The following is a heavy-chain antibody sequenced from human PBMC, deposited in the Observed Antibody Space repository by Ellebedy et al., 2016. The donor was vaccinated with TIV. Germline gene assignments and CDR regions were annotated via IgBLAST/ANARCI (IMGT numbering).Heavy chain of an antibody. CDR2: ISNDGTNN. CDR3: TGFLAVRGG. D-gene: IGHD3-10*01. CDR1: GFTFSNFN. J-gene: IGHJ4*02. Sequence: GGSLRLSCEASGFTFSNFNMHWVRQAPGKGLEWVAFISNDGTNNYYADSVRGRFTISRDNSKKTPYLQMNSLRVEDTAVHYCTGFLAVRGGWGQGTLVTVSS. V-gene: IGHV3-30-3*01.